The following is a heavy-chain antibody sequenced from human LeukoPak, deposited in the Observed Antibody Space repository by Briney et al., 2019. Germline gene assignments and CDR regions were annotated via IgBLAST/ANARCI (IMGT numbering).Heavy chain of an antibody. CDR2: ISSSGSTI. CDR1: GFTFSSYW. Sequence: GGSLRLSCAASGFTFSSYWMSWVRQAPGKGLEWVSYISSSGSTIYYADSVKGRFTISRDNAKNSLYLQMNSLRAEDTAVYYCLGVYYNGIDVWGKGTTVTVSS. CDR3: LGVYYNGIDV. V-gene: IGHV3-48*04. J-gene: IGHJ6*04. D-gene: IGHD3-10*01.